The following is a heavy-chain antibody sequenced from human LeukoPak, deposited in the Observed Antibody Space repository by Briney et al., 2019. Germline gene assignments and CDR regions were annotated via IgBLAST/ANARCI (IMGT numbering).Heavy chain of an antibody. V-gene: IGHV3-7*01. CDR3: ARGGNHGDYWYFDL. CDR2: IKQDGSEK. Sequence: GGSLRLSCAASGFTFSSFWMSWVRQAPGKGLEWVANIKQDGSEKYYVDSVKGRFTISRDNAETSLHLQMNSLRAEDTAVYYCARGGNHGDYWYFDLWGRGTLVTVSS. J-gene: IGHJ2*01. D-gene: IGHD4-17*01. CDR1: GFTFSSFW.